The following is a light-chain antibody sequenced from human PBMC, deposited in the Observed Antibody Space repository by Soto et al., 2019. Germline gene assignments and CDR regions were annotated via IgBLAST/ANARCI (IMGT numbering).Light chain of an antibody. CDR1: QGIGNY. Sequence: DIQLTQSPSFLSASVGDRVTITCRASQGIGNYLAWYQQRLREAPKLLIYSASTLENGVPSRFSGSGFGTEFTLTISSLQPEDFATYYCQQPNSYPRITFGPGTKVDIK. CDR2: SAS. V-gene: IGKV1-9*01. J-gene: IGKJ3*01. CDR3: QQPNSYPRIT.